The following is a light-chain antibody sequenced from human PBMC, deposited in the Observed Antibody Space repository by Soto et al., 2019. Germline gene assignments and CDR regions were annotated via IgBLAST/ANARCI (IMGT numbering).Light chain of an antibody. Sequence: DIQMTQSPSALSASVGDTVTVTCRASQAIGDHLAWFQQQPGKVPQRLIYSVSTLHTGAPSRLSGSGSETDFTLTITNPQPEDFASYFCLQHYTYPPTFGGGT. CDR1: QAIGDH. V-gene: IGKV1-17*03. CDR3: LQHYTYPPT. CDR2: SVS. J-gene: IGKJ4*01.